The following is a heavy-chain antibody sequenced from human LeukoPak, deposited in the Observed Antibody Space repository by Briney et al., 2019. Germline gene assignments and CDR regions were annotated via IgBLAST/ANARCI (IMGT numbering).Heavy chain of an antibody. Sequence: ASVKVSCKASGYTFTSYGISWVRQAPGQGLEWMGWISAYNGNTNYAQKLQGRVTMTTDTSTSTAYMELRSLRSDDTAVYYCARHRVVPAAIYYYYYGMDVWGQGTTVIVSS. CDR2: ISAYNGNT. CDR3: ARHRVVPAAIYYYYYGMDV. J-gene: IGHJ6*02. D-gene: IGHD2-2*01. CDR1: GYTFTSYG. V-gene: IGHV1-18*01.